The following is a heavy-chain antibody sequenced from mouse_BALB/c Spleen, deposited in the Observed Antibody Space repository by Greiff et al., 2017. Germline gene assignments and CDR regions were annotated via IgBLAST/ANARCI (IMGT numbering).Heavy chain of an antibody. Sequence: QVQLQQPGAELVKPGASVKLSCKASGYTFTSYWMHWVKQRPGQGLEWIGEINPSNGRTNYNEKFKSKATLTVDKSSSTAYMQLSSLTSEDSAVYYCARRDGYLAYWGQGTLVTVSA. CDR2: INPSNGRT. D-gene: IGHD2-3*01. CDR1: GYTFTSYW. J-gene: IGHJ3*01. V-gene: IGHV1S81*02. CDR3: ARRDGYLAY.